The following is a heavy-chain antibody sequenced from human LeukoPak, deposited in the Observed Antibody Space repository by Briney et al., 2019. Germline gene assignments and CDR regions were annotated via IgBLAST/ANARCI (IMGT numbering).Heavy chain of an antibody. D-gene: IGHD2-2*01. CDR3: ARDQGEYQLLAAFDY. Sequence: ASVKVSCRASGGTFSSYAISWVRQAPGQGLEWMGGIIPIFGTANYAQKFQGRVTITADESTSTAYMELSSLRSEDTAVYYCARDQGEYQLLAAFDYWGQGTLVTVSS. V-gene: IGHV1-69*13. J-gene: IGHJ4*02. CDR2: IIPIFGTA. CDR1: GGTFSSYA.